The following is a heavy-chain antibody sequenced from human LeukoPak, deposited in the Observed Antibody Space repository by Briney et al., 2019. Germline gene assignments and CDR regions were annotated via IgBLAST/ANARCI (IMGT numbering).Heavy chain of an antibody. J-gene: IGHJ6*03. D-gene: IGHD5-12*01. Sequence: SVKVSCKASGYTFTGYYIHWVRQAPGQGLEWMGGIIPIFGTANYAQKFQGRVTITADKSTSTAYMELSSLRSEDTAVYYCARSRGYSGYDLTYYYYYMDVWGKGTTVTVSS. CDR3: ARSRGYSGYDLTYYYYYMDV. CDR1: GYTFTGYY. CDR2: IIPIFGTA. V-gene: IGHV1-69*06.